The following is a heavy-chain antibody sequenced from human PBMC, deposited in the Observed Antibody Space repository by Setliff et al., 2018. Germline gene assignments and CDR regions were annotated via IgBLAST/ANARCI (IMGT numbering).Heavy chain of an antibody. Sequence: SVKVSCKASGGTFNSYAISWVRQAPGQGLEWMGGIIPIFGSANYARKFQGRVTVTADESTSTAYMELSSLRSEDKAVYYCARASRFGTIVYKGDYYMDVWGKGTTVTVSS. CDR3: ARASRFGTIVYKGDYYMDV. J-gene: IGHJ6*03. CDR2: IIPIFGSA. V-gene: IGHV1-69*13. CDR1: GGTFNSYA. D-gene: IGHD3-10*01.